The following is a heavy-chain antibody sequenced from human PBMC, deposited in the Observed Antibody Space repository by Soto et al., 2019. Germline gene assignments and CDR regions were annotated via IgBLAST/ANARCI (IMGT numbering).Heavy chain of an antibody. Sequence: QVQLQESGPGLVEPSQTLSLTCTVSGDSISSGYFWSWIRQSPGKGLEWIGHTYNSGTTYNNPSLLSRGTISIDTSRTQYSLGLTSVTAADSAVYYCARGTSADKIDYWGQGTLVTVSS. J-gene: IGHJ4*02. V-gene: IGHV4-30-4*01. CDR2: TYNSGTT. D-gene: IGHD3-3*01. CDR3: ARGTSADKIDY. CDR1: GDSISSGYF.